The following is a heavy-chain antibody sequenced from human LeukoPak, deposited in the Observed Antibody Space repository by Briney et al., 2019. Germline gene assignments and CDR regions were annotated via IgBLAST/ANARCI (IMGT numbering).Heavy chain of an antibody. D-gene: IGHD4-11*01. CDR3: ARQTTVTPDAWDGFDY. V-gene: IGHV3-7*01. J-gene: IGHJ4*02. Sequence: GGSLRLSCAASGFTFSSYWMSWVRQAPGKGLEWVANIKQDGSEKYHVDSVKGRFTISRDNAKNSLYLQMNSLRAEDTAVYYCARQTTVTPDAWDGFDYWGQGTQVTVSS. CDR2: IKQDGSEK. CDR1: GFTFSSYW.